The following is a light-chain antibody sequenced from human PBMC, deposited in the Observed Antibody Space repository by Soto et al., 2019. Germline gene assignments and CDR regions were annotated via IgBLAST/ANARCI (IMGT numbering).Light chain of an antibody. CDR3: SSYTSSSTRGV. J-gene: IGLJ1*01. Sequence: SALQQPASGYESDGEASSISSTGTSSDVGGYNYVSWYQQHPGKAPKLMIYDVSNRPSGVSNRFSGSKSGNTASLTISGLQAEDEADYYCSSYTSSSTRGVFGPGTKVTVL. CDR2: DVS. CDR1: SSDVGGYNY. V-gene: IGLV2-14*01.